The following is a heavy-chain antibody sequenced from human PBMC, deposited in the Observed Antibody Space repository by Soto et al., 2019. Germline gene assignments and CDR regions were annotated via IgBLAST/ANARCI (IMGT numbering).Heavy chain of an antibody. D-gene: IGHD5-18*01. CDR3: VKQDGYSYAFAI. V-gene: IGHV3-33*06. CDR1: GFTFSSYG. CDR2: IWYDGSNK. J-gene: IGHJ3*02. Sequence: GGSLRLSCAASGFTFSSYGMHWVRQAPGKGLEWVAVIWYDGSNKYYADSVKGRFTISRDNSKNTLYLQMNSLRAEDTAVYYCVKQDGYSYAFAIWGQGTMVTVSS.